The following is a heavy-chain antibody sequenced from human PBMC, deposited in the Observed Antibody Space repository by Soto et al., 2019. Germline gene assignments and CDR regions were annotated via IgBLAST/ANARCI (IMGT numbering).Heavy chain of an antibody. V-gene: IGHV4-34*02. CDR1: GESFSGYY. CDR2: INHSGST. J-gene: IGHJ4*02. D-gene: IGHD5-12*01. CDR3: AVNIVATISSFDY. Sequence: QVQLQQWGAGLLNPSETLSLTCAVYGESFSGYYWSWIRQPPGKGREWIGEINHSGSTNYNPYPKSRVTMSVDTSKNRFSLKLSSVTAADTAMYYCAVNIVATISSFDYWGQGSLVTVS.